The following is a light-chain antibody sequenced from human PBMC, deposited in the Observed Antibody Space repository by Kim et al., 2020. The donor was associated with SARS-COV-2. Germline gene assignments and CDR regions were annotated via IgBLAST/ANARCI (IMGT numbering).Light chain of an antibody. CDR1: QSVSSSY. V-gene: IGKV3-20*01. CDR3: QQYDGSWT. J-gene: IGKJ1*01. CDR2: GTG. Sequence: DTVLTQSPDTLYLSPGEDATLSCRASQSVSSSYIAWYQQKPGQAPRLLLYGTGIRATGVPDRFSGSGSGTHFTLSIRRLEPDDFAVYHCQQYDGSWTFGQGTKVDIK.